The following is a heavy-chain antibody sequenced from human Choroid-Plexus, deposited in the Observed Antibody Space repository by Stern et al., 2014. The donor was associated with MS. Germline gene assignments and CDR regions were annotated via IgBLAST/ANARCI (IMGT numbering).Heavy chain of an antibody. D-gene: IGHD1-26*01. J-gene: IGHJ4*02. CDR3: ASWVGARRRRFDY. CDR2: IHYTGST. Sequence: QLQLQESGPGLVKPSETLSLTCTVSGGPISSSSYYWGWIRQPPGKGLEWIGTIHYTGSTHYNPSLKIRATFSVDMYTKSFSLDLGSVTAADTAVYYCASWVGARRRRFDYWGQGTLVTVSS. CDR1: GGPISSSSYY. V-gene: IGHV4-39*01.